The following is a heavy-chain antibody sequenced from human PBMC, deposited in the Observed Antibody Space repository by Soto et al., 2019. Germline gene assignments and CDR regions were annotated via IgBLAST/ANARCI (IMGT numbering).Heavy chain of an antibody. D-gene: IGHD3-3*01. Sequence: SETLSLTCAVYGGSFSGYYWSWIRQPPGKGLEWIGEINHSGSTNYNPSLKSRVTISVDTSKNQFSLKLSSVTAADTAVYYCARVKTYYDFWSGYYNFDDWGQGTLVTVSS. CDR1: GGSFSGYY. CDR3: ARVKTYYDFWSGYYNFDD. V-gene: IGHV4-34*01. CDR2: INHSGST. J-gene: IGHJ4*02.